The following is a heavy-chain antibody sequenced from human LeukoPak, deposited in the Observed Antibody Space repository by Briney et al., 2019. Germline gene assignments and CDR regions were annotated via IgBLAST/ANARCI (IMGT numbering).Heavy chain of an antibody. V-gene: IGHV4-4*02. CDR2: IYQSGST. CDR3: ARGGRMTTVTKGDAFDI. CDR1: GGSISSSNW. D-gene: IGHD4-11*01. J-gene: IGHJ3*02. Sequence: SGTLSLTCAVSGGSISSSNWWSWVRQPPGKGLEWIGEIYQSGSTFYNPSLKSRVTISVDKSKNQFSLKLSSVTAADTAVYYCARGGRMTTVTKGDAFDIWGQGTMVTVSS.